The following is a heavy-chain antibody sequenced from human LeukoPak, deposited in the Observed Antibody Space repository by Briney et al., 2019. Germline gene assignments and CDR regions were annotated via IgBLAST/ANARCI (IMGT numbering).Heavy chain of an antibody. J-gene: IGHJ4*02. D-gene: IGHD3-3*01. Sequence: GGSLRLSCAASGFTFNTHWMSWARQAPGKGLEWVANIKQDGSEKYYVDSVKGRFTISRDNAKNSLYLQMNSLRAEDTAVYYCARAMADFWSGYAFDYWGQGTLVTVSS. CDR3: ARAMADFWSGYAFDY. CDR2: IKQDGSEK. CDR1: GFTFNTHW. V-gene: IGHV3-7*01.